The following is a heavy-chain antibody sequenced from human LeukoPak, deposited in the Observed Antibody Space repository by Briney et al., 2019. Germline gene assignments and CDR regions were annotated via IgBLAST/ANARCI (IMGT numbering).Heavy chain of an antibody. D-gene: IGHD3-3*01. CDR2: INHSGST. CDR3: ARGRITIFGVVITGPPWFDP. V-gene: IGHV4-34*01. Sequence: GSLRLSCAASGFTFSSYGMHWVRQPPGKGLEWIGEINHSGSTNYNPSLKSRVTISVDTSKNQFSLKLSSVTAADTAVYYCARGRITIFGVVITGPPWFDPWGQGTLVTVSS. CDR1: GFTFSSYG. J-gene: IGHJ5*02.